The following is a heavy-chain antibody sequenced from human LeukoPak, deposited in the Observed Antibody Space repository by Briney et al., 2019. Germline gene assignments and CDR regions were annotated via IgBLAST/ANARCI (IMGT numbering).Heavy chain of an antibody. CDR3: AKVGTVVVVIARGEAFDI. CDR1: GFTFSDYY. D-gene: IGHD2-21*01. J-gene: IGHJ3*02. V-gene: IGHV3-30*02. CDR2: IRYDGSNK. Sequence: PGGSLRLSCAASGFTFSDYYMSWIRQAPGKGLEWVAFIRYDGSNKYYADSVKGRFTISRDNSKNTLYLQMNSLRAEDTAVYYCAKVGTVVVVIARGEAFDIWGQGTMVTVSS.